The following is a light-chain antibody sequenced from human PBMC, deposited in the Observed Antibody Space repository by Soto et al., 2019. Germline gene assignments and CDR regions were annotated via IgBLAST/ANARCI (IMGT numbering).Light chain of an antibody. Sequence: EIVLTQSPGTLSLSPGERATLSCRASQSVSSSYLAWYQQKPGQAPRLLIYGASSRATGIPDRLSGSGSGTDFTLTISRLEPEDFAVYYCKQYGSSPSWTFGQGTKVEIK. CDR2: GAS. V-gene: IGKV3-20*01. CDR3: KQYGSSPSWT. CDR1: QSVSSSY. J-gene: IGKJ1*01.